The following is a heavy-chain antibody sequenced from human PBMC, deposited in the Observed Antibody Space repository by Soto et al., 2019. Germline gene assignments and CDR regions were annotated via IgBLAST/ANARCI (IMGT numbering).Heavy chain of an antibody. CDR2: IYYSGST. CDR1: GGSISSYY. J-gene: IGHJ4*02. Sequence: PSETLSLTCTVSGGSISSYYWSWIRQPPGKGLEWIGYIYYSGSTNYNPSLKSRVTISVDTSKNQFSLKLSSVTAADTAVYYCARAHYYDSSGYYLYYFDYWGQGTLVTVSS. D-gene: IGHD3-22*01. V-gene: IGHV4-59*01. CDR3: ARAHYYDSSGYYLYYFDY.